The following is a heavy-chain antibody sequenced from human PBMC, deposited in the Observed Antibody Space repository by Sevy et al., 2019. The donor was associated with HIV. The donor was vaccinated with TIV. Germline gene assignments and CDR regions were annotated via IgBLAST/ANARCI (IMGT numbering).Heavy chain of an antibody. J-gene: IGHJ4*02. CDR1: GFTFSSYG. V-gene: IGHV3-30*18. D-gene: IGHD1-26*01. CDR2: ISYDGSNK. CDR3: AKDQRGSYPLYYIDY. Sequence: GGSLRLSCAASGFTFSSYGMHWVRQAPGKGLEWVAVISYDGSNKYYADSVKGRFTISRDNSKNTLYLQMNSLRAEDTTVYYCAKDQRGSYPLYYIDYWGQGTLVTVSS.